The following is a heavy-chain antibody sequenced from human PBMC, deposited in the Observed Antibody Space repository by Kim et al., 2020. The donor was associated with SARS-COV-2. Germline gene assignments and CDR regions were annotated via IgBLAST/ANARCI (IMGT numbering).Heavy chain of an antibody. CDR2: ISYDGREK. D-gene: IGHD6-6*01. V-gene: IGHV3-30*04. CDR1: GFTFSSYA. CDR3: ARVSYTTSSGRDY. J-gene: IGHJ4*02. Sequence: GGSLRLSCTASGFTFSSYAMHWVRQAPGKGLEWVAVISYDGREKYYADSVKGRFTISRDNSKNTLYLQMNSLRAEDTAVYYCARVSYTTSSGRDYWCQ.